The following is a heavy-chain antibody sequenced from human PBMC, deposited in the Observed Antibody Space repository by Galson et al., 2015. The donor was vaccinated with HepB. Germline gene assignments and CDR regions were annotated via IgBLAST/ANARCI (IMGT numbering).Heavy chain of an antibody. V-gene: IGHV3-15*01. J-gene: IGHJ3*02. Sequence: SLRLSCAASGFTFSDYYMSWIRQAPGKGLEWVGRIKSKTDGGTTDYAAPVKGRFTISRDDSKNTLYLQMNSLKTEDTAVYYCTTEDIVVVPAAIPQDAFDIWGQGTMVTVSS. CDR1: GFTFSDYY. CDR2: IKSKTDGGTT. D-gene: IGHD2-2*02. CDR3: TTEDIVVVPAAIPQDAFDI.